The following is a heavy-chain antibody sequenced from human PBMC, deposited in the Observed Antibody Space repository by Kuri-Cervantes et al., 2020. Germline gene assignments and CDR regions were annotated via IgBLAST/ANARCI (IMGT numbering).Heavy chain of an antibody. CDR2: ISSSSSTI. CDR3: ARDLYSYGPWGYYGMDV. D-gene: IGHD5-18*01. J-gene: IGHJ6*02. V-gene: IGHV3-48*01. Sequence: GGSLRLSCAASGFTFSSYSMNWVRQAPGKGLEWVSYISSSSSTIYYADSVKGRFTISRDNSKNTLYLQMNSLRAEDTAVYYCARDLYSYGPWGYYGMDVWGQGTTVTVSS. CDR1: GFTFSSYS.